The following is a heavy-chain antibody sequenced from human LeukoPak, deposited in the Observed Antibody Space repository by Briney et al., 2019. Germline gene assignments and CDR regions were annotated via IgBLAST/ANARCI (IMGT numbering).Heavy chain of an antibody. CDR1: GGSFSGYY. CDR2: INHSGST. D-gene: IGHD2-15*01. V-gene: IGHV4-34*01. J-gene: IGHJ5*02. Sequence: SETLSLTCAVYGGSFSGYYWSWIRQPPGKGLEWIGEINHSGSTNYNPSLKSRVTISVDTSKNQFSLKLSSVTAADTAVYYCATRGGGSFPYNSFDPWGQGTLVTVSS. CDR3: ATRGGGSFPYNSFDP.